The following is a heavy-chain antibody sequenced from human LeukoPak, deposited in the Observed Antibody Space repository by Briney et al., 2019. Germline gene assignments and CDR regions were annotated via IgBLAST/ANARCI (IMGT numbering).Heavy chain of an antibody. V-gene: IGHV4-34*01. CDR1: GGSFSGYY. D-gene: IGHD2-15*01. CDR2: INHSGST. J-gene: IGHJ4*02. CDR3: ARGLNKYCSGGSCYSGS. Sequence: SETLSLTCAVYGGSFSGYYWSWIRQPPGKGLEWIGEINHSGSTNYNPSLKSRVTISVSTSKNQFSLKLSSVTAADTAVYYCARGLNKYCSGGSCYSGSWGQGTLVTVSS.